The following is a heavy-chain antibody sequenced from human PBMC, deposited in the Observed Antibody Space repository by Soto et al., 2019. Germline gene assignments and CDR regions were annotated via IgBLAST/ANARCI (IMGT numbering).Heavy chain of an antibody. V-gene: IGHV1-46*01. CDR2: INPSGGST. CDR3: ARGGSRGDIVVVPAVDYYYYYGMDV. Sequence: ASVKVSCKASGYTFTSYYMHWVRQAPGQGLEWMGIINPSGGSTSYAQKFQGRVTMTRDTSTSTVYMELGSLRSEDTAVYYCARGGSRGDIVVVPAVDYYYYYGMDVWGQGTTVTVSS. D-gene: IGHD2-2*01. J-gene: IGHJ6*02. CDR1: GYTFTSYY.